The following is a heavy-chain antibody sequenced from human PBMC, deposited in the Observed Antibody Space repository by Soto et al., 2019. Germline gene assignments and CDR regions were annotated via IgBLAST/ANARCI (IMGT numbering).Heavy chain of an antibody. CDR3: QRLGGDGFSPVDY. CDR1: GFNFNKYA. CDR2: ISPDGSNE. Sequence: QVQLVESGGGVVQPGGSLRLSCAASGFNFNKYAMHWVRQPPGKGLEWVAIISPDGSNENYADSVKGRFTISRDNSRNTVYLQIDSLAAEDTGVYHCQRLGGDGFSPVDYWGRGTLVTVSS. J-gene: IGHJ4*02. V-gene: IGHV3-30-3*01. D-gene: IGHD2-21*01.